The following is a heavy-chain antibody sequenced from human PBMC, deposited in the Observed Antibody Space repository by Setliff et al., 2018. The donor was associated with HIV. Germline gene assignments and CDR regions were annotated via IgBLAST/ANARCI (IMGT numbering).Heavy chain of an antibody. V-gene: IGHV3-30*02. CDR1: GFTFSYYG. CDR2: IRYDDTYK. D-gene: IGHD6-19*01. CDR3: TKNLYRSPWSPLDY. Sequence: GSLRLSCATSGFTFSYYGMHWVRQAPGKGLEWVAFIRYDDTYKYYADSVKGRFTISRDNSKNTLYLQMNSLRAEDTAVYYCTKNLYRSPWSPLDYWGQGTLVTVSS. J-gene: IGHJ4*02.